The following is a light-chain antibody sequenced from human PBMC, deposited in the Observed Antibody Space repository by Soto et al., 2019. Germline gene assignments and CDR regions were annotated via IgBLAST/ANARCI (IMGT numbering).Light chain of an antibody. J-gene: IGKJ1*01. CDR2: DAS. CDR3: HQYNNWPPWT. CDR1: QSVSNN. V-gene: IGKV3-15*01. Sequence: ILMTQSPATLSVSPGERATLSCRASQSVSNNLAWYQQKPGQAPRLLIYDASTRATGIPARFSGSGSGTEFTLTISVLQSEDFAVYYCHQYNNWPPWTFGQGTKVEIK.